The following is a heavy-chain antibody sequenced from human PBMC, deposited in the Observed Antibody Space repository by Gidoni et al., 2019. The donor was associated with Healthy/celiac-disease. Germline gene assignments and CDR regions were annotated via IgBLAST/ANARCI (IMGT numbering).Heavy chain of an antibody. CDR3: ANSLSSSPSSYYYYYGMDV. D-gene: IGHD6-6*01. Sequence: EVQLLESGGGLVQPGGSLRLSCAASGFTFSSYAMSWVRQAPGKGLEWVSAISGSGGSTYYADSVKGRFTISRDNSKNTLYLQMNSLRAEDTAVYYCANSLSSSPSSYYYYYGMDVWGQGTTVTVSS. J-gene: IGHJ6*02. CDR2: ISGSGGST. V-gene: IGHV3-23*01. CDR1: GFTFSSYA.